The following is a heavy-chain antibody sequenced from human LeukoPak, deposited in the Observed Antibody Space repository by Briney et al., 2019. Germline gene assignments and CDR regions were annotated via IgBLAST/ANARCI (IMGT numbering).Heavy chain of an antibody. CDR1: GGSFSGYY. V-gene: IGHV4-34*01. D-gene: IGHD3-3*01. Sequence: ASETLSLTCAVYGGSFSGYYWSWIRQPPGKGLEWIGEINHSGSTNYNPSLKSRVTISVDTSKNQFSLKLSSVTAADTAVYYCARGGDYDFWSGYYKGYYYYGMDVWGQGTTVTVSS. J-gene: IGHJ6*02. CDR3: ARGGDYDFWSGYYKGYYYYGMDV. CDR2: INHSGST.